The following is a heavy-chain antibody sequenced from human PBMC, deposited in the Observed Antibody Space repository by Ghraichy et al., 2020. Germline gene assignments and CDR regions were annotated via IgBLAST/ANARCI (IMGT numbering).Heavy chain of an antibody. CDR2: ISGGDTYT. J-gene: IGHJ3*02. CDR3: AKAGDCTGGSCYSRSAFDI. V-gene: IGHV3-23*01. Sequence: GGSLRLSCAASGFTFSSYAMSWVRQSPGKGLQWISSISGGDTYTDYADSVKGRFTISRDNSRSTMSLQMNSLRAEDTAVYYCAKAGDCTGGSCYSRSAFDIWGQGTKVTVSS. D-gene: IGHD2-15*01. CDR1: GFTFSSYA.